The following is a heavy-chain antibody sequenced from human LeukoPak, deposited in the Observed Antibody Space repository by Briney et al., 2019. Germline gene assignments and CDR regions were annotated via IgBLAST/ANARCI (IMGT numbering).Heavy chain of an antibody. CDR2: TYYRSKWYN. CDR3: ARDPGGYSSSSDYFDY. Sequence: SQTLSLTCAISGDSVSSNSAAWNWIRQSPSRGLEWLGRTYYRSKWYNDYAVSVKSRITINPDTSKNQFSMQLNSVTPEDTAVYYCARDPGGYSSSSDYFDYWGQGTLVTVSS. V-gene: IGHV6-1*01. D-gene: IGHD6-6*01. J-gene: IGHJ4*02. CDR1: GDSVSSNSAA.